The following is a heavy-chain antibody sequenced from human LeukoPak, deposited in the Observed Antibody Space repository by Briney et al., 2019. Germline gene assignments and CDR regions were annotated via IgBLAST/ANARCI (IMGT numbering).Heavy chain of an antibody. CDR3: ARDIACRPRIAARLCVQANDY. D-gene: IGHD6-6*01. J-gene: IGHJ4*02. CDR1: GFTFSSYS. CDR2: ISDSSTTI. V-gene: IGHV3-48*01. Sequence: PGGSLRLSCAASGFTFSSYSMNWVRQAPGKGLEWVSYISDSSTTIYYADSVKGRFTISRDNAKNSLYLQMNSLRAEDTAVYYCARDIACRPRIAARLCVQANDYWGQGTLVTVSS.